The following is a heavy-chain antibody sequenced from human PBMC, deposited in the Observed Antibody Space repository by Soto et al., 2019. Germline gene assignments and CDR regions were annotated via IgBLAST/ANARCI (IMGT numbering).Heavy chain of an antibody. J-gene: IGHJ6*02. CDR2: IYYSGIT. D-gene: IGHD3-9*01. CDR1: GGSISSYY. CDR3: ARDRFDWNYYGMDV. V-gene: IGHV4-59*01. Sequence: QVQLQESGPGLVKPSETLSLTCTVSGGSISSYYWSWIRQPPGKGLEWIGYIYYSGITNYNPSLKSRVTISVDTPKNQFSLKLSSVTAADTAVYYCARDRFDWNYYGMDVGGQGTTVTVSS.